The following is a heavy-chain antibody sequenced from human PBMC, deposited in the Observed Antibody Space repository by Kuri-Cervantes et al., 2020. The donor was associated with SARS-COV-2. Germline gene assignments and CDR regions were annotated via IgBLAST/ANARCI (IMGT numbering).Heavy chain of an antibody. CDR1: GFTFSGHW. D-gene: IGHD2-15*01. CDR3: ARDRCSGGSCYSVLIVGYYGMDV. V-gene: IGHV3-74*01. CDR2: INPDGSYT. J-gene: IGHJ6*02. Sequence: GESLKISCAASGFTFSGHWIHWVRQAPGKGLVWVSRINPDGSYTNNADSVKGRFTLSRDNAKNMLFLQMNSLRAEDTAVYYCARDRCSGGSCYSVLIVGYYGMDVWGQGTTVTVSS.